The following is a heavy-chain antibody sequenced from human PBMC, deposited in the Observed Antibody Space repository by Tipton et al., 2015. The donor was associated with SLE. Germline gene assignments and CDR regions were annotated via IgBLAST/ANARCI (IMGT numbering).Heavy chain of an antibody. D-gene: IGHD6-13*01. J-gene: IGHJ4*02. V-gene: IGHV4-39*01. CDR1: GGSISGSSYY. CDR2: IYYSGTT. Sequence: TLSLTCTVSGGSISGSSYYWGWIRQPPGKGLEWIGSIYYSGTTSYNASLESRVTISVDTSKNQFSLRLSSVTAADTAVYYCARHHWEDHSSSLVYWGQGTLVTVSS. CDR3: ARHHWEDHSSSLVY.